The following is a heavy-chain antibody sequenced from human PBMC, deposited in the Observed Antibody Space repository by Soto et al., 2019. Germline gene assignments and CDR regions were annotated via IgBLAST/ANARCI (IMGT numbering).Heavy chain of an antibody. CDR2: IYYSGST. D-gene: IGHD1-26*01. J-gene: IGHJ4*02. V-gene: IGHV4-59*08. Sequence: QVQLQESGPGLVKPSETLSLTCTVSGGSISSYYWSWIRQPPGKGLEWIGYIYYSGSTNYNPSLKCRFTISVDTSKTQFSLKLSSVTAADTAVYYCARRWGAAVDYWGQGTLVTVSS. CDR1: GGSISSYY. CDR3: ARRWGAAVDY.